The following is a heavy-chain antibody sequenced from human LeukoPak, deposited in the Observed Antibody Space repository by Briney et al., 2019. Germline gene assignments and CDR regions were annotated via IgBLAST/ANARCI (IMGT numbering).Heavy chain of an antibody. V-gene: IGHV3-23*01. CDR2: ISGSGGST. Sequence: PGGTLRLSCAASGFTFISYGMSWVRQAPGRGLEWVSAISGSGGSTYYEDSVKGRFTISRDNSKNTLYLQMDSLRVEDTAVYYCAKGGASYGDYGYYYYYYMDVWGKGTTVTISS. CDR1: GFTFISYG. D-gene: IGHD4-17*01. CDR3: AKGGASYGDYGYYYYYYMDV. J-gene: IGHJ6*03.